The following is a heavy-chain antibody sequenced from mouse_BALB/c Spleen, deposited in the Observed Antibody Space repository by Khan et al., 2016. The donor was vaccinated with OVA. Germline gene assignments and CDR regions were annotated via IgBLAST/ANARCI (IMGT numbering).Heavy chain of an antibody. Sequence: EVELVESGGDLVKPGGSLRLSCAASGFTFSTYGMSWVRQPPDKRLEWVATINSDGDYTYYPDTVKGRFTISRNNAENTLYLQMSSLQSDETAIYYCASHLTGSFAYGGQGTLVTVSA. CDR2: INSDGDYT. D-gene: IGHD4-1*01. CDR3: ASHLTGSFAY. V-gene: IGHV5-6*01. CDR1: GFTFSTYG. J-gene: IGHJ3*01.